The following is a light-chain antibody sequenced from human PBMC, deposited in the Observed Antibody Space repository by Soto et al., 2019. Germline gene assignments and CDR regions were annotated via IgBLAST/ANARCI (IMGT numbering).Light chain of an antibody. CDR1: QIVSSSY. V-gene: IGKV3-20*01. CDR3: QQYGSSRYT. CDR2: AAS. Sequence: EIVLTQSPGTLSLSPGERASLSCRASQIVSSSYLAWYQQKPGQAPRLLIYAASSRATGIPDRFSGSGSGTDFTLTISRLEPEYFAVYYCQQYGSSRYTFGQGTKVEIK. J-gene: IGKJ2*01.